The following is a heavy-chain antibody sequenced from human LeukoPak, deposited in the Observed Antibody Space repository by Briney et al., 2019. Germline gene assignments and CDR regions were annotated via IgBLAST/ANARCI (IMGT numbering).Heavy chain of an antibody. CDR3: ARQSTYYYGMDV. CDR1: GGSISSSSYY. J-gene: IGHJ6*02. CDR2: IYYSGST. Sequence: SETLSLTCTVSGGSISSSSYYWGWIRQPPGKGLEWIGSIYYSGSTYYNPSLKSRVTIPVDTSKNQFSLKLSSVTAADTAVYYCARQSTYYYGMDVWGQGTTVTVSS. D-gene: IGHD2-2*01. V-gene: IGHV4-39*01.